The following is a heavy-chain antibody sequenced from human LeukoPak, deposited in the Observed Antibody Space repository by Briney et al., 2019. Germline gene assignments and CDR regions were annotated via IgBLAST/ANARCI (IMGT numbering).Heavy chain of an antibody. J-gene: IGHJ4*02. D-gene: IGHD6-13*01. V-gene: IGHV4-39*01. CDR3: ARHRAAVTETEPFDY. Sequence: SETLSLTCTVSGGSISSSSYYWGWLRQLPGKGLEWIGSIYYSGSTYYNPSLKSRVTISVDTSKNQFSLKLSSVTAADTAVYYCARHRAAVTETEPFDYWGQGTLVTVSS. CDR1: GGSISSSSYY. CDR2: IYYSGST.